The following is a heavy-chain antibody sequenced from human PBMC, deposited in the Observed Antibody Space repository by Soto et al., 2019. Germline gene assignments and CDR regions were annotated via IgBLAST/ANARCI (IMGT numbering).Heavy chain of an antibody. CDR1: GYTFIGYY. V-gene: IGHV1-2*02. CDR3: ARVTGEWLRLPLGY. J-gene: IGHJ4*02. Sequence: GASVKVSCKASGYTFIGYYIHCVRQAPGQGLEWMGWINPNSGGTNYAQKFQGRVTMTRDTSISTAYMELSRLRSDDTAVYYCARVTGEWLRLPLGYWGQGTLVTVSS. D-gene: IGHD5-12*01. CDR2: INPNSGGT.